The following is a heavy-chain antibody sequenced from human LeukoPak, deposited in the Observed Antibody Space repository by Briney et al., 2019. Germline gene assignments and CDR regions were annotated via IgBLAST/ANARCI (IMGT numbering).Heavy chain of an antibody. Sequence: GASVKVSCKASGGTFSSYAISWVRQAPGQGLEWMGGIIPIFGTANYAQKFQGRVTITADESTSTAYMELSSLRSEDTAVYYCARAGYCSSTSCYITFDYWGQGTLVTVSS. J-gene: IGHJ4*02. D-gene: IGHD2-2*02. CDR2: IIPIFGTA. V-gene: IGHV1-69*01. CDR3: ARAGYCSSTSCYITFDY. CDR1: GGTFSSYA.